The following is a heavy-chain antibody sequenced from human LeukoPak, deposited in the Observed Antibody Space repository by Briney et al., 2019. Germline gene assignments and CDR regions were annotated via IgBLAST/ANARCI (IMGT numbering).Heavy chain of an antibody. CDR2: ISGEGGTQ. D-gene: IGHD3-10*01. Sequence: PGGSLRLSCAASGFNFRGYTMHWLCQPPGKGLEWVAVISGEGGTQHYADSLKGRFTISRDNSKNSLYLQMNSLRAEDTAVYYCARDHEWFGELLFGRDYYYGMDVWGQGTTVTVSS. CDR1: GFNFRGYT. CDR3: ARDHEWFGELLFGRDYYYGMDV. V-gene: IGHV3-30*04. J-gene: IGHJ6*02.